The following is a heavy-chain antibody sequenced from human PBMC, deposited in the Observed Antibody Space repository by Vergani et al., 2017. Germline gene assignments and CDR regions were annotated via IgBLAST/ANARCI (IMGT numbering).Heavy chain of an antibody. J-gene: IGHJ6*03. CDR3: ARVNTETNGHLYYYYYMDV. CDR2: IVHPGRP. Sequence: QVQLQQWGGGLLKPSETLSLTCVVNGGSFTSYHWTWIRQSPGGGLEWVADIVHPGRPDYNPSPKSRLTMSVDKSRNQFSLTLISVTATDTAIYFCARVNTETNGHLYYYYYMDVWGQGTAVTVS. CDR1: GGSFTSYH. D-gene: IGHD4-11*01. V-gene: IGHV4-34*12.